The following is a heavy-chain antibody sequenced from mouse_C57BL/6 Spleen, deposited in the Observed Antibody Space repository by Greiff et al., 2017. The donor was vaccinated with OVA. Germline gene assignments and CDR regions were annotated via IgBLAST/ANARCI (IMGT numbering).Heavy chain of an antibody. D-gene: IGHD1-1*01. CDR1: GFNIKDYY. Sequence: EVKLVESGAELVKPGASVKLSCTASGFNIKDYYMHWVKQRTEQGLEWIGRIDPEDGETKYAPKFQGKATITADTSSNTAYLQLSSLTSEDTAVYYCARGTTVVANPHWYFDVWGTGTTVTVSS. V-gene: IGHV14-2*01. J-gene: IGHJ1*03. CDR3: ARGTTVVANPHWYFDV. CDR2: IDPEDGET.